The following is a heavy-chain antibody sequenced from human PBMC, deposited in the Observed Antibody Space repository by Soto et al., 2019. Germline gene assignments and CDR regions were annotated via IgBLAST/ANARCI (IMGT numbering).Heavy chain of an antibody. Sequence: QITLKESGPTLVKPTQTLTLTCTFSGFSLNTRGVGVSWIRQPPGKALEWLAVIFWDDDKFYSPSLKSRLTVTKYNSKNQVLLKMTNMDPVDTGTYFCAHTVGIQPYNWFDPWGQGTLVTVSS. CDR2: IFWDDDK. CDR3: AHTVGIQPYNWFDP. CDR1: GFSLNTRGVG. V-gene: IGHV2-5*02. J-gene: IGHJ5*02.